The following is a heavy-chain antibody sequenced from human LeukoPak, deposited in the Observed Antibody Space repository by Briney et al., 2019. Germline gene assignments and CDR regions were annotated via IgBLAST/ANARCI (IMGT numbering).Heavy chain of an antibody. Sequence: PSETLSLTCTVSGGSISSYYWSWIRQPPGKGLEWIGYIYYSGSTNYNPSLKSRVTISVDTSKNQFSLKLSSVTAADTAVYHCASLSYCSSTSCYVGYFDYWGQGTLVTVSS. CDR2: IYYSGST. CDR3: ASLSYCSSTSCYVGYFDY. D-gene: IGHD2-2*01. V-gene: IGHV4-59*08. CDR1: GGSISSYY. J-gene: IGHJ4*02.